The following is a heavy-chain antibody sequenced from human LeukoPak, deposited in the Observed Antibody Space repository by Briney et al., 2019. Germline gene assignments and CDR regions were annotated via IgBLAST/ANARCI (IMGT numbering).Heavy chain of an antibody. V-gene: IGHV4-39*02. J-gene: IGHJ4*02. CDR2: MSYTSSP. Sequence: SSETLSLTCTVSGDSISSNTYYWGWIRQPPGQGLEWIGSMSYTSSPSYSPSLESRATISIDTSKNSFSLKLSSVTATDTAVYYCARPNSDGNYYYWGQGTLVTVSS. D-gene: IGHD1-26*01. CDR3: ARPNSDGNYYY. CDR1: GDSISSNTYY.